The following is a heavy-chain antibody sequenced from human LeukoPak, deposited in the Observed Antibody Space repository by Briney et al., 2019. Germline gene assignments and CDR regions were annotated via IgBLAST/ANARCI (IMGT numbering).Heavy chain of an antibody. D-gene: IGHD3-3*01. CDR3: ARTAQTIFGVDTIVYFDY. Sequence: ASVKVSCKASGYTFTSYYMHWVRQAPGQGLEWMGIINPSGGSTSSSQKFQGRVTMTRNTSTSTVYMELSSLRSEDTAVYYCARTAQTIFGVDTIVYFDYWGQGTLVTVSS. J-gene: IGHJ4*02. CDR1: GYTFTSYY. CDR2: INPSGGST. V-gene: IGHV1-46*01.